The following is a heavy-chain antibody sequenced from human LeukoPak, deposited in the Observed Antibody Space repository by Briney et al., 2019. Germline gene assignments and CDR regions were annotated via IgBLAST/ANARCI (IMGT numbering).Heavy chain of an antibody. Sequence: PSETLSLTCTVSGGSISSGGFYWSWIRQHPGKGLEWIGYIYYSGRTYYNPSLKSRLTISQDTSKNQFSLRLRSVTAADTAVYYCASAPSDAWFDPWGQGTLVTVSS. CDR2: IYYSGRT. J-gene: IGHJ5*02. D-gene: IGHD2-8*01. CDR1: GGSISSGGFY. CDR3: ASAPSDAWFDP. V-gene: IGHV4-31*03.